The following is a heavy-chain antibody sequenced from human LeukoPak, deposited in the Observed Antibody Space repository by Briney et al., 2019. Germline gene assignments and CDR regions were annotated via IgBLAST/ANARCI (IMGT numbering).Heavy chain of an antibody. J-gene: IGHJ5*02. Sequence: ASVKVSCKASGYTFTSYYMHWVRQAPGQGLEWMGIINPSGGSTSYAQKFQGRVTMTRDTSTSTVYMELSSLRSEDTAVYYCARDSGGSYSGGNWFDPWGQGTLVTVSS. D-gene: IGHD1-26*01. CDR3: ARDSGGSYSGGNWFDP. CDR1: GYTFTSYY. V-gene: IGHV1-46*01. CDR2: INPSGGST.